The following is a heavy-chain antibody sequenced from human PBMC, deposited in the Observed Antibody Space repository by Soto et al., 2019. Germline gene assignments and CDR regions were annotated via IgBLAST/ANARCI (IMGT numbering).Heavy chain of an antibody. CDR1: GGTFSSYA. J-gene: IGHJ4*02. V-gene: IGHV1-69*13. CDR3: ARDGYSSGWTLDY. D-gene: IGHD6-19*01. Sequence: ASVKVSCKASGGTFSSYAISWVRQAPGQGLEWMGGIIPIFGTANYAQKFQGRVTITADESTSTAYMELSSLRSEDTAVYYCARDGYSSGWTLDYWGQGTLVTASS. CDR2: IIPIFGTA.